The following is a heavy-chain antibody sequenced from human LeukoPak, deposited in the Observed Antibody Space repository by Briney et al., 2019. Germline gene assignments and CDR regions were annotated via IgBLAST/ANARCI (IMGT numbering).Heavy chain of an antibody. Sequence: GASVKVSCKASGDTFTDYYMHWVRQAPGQGLEWMGIINPNGGSTSYAQKFQGRVTMTRDTSTSTVFMELSSLRSGDTAVYYCARDPRLSSGYSTGILWYFDLWGRGTLVTVSS. D-gene: IGHD3-22*01. CDR1: GDTFTDYY. J-gene: IGHJ2*01. V-gene: IGHV1-46*01. CDR2: INPNGGST. CDR3: ARDPRLSSGYSTGILWYFDL.